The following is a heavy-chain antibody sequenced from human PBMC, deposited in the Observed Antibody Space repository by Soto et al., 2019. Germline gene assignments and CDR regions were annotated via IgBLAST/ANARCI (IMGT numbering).Heavy chain of an antibody. CDR3: AKGRGALTVVSNWFDP. CDR2: INWNSGIT. D-gene: IGHD3-22*01. CDR1: GFPIEFHA. Sequence: GGLLIHSCASIGFPIEFHAMHWLRKVPGKGLEWVAGINWNSGITGYADSVKGRFTISRDNANNSLHLEMNSLKTEDTALYYCAKGRGALTVVSNWFDPWGQGTPVPVSS. V-gene: IGHV3-9*01. J-gene: IGHJ5*02.